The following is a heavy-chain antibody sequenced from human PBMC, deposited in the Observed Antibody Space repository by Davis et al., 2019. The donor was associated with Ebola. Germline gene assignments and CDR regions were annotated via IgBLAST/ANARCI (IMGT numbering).Heavy chain of an antibody. J-gene: IGHJ4*02. V-gene: IGHV1-3*01. Sequence: AASVKVSCKASGYTFSNYAMHWVRQAPGQSLEWMGWINAGTGQTKYSQSFQGRVTITTDTSASTVYLDLTSLRYDDTAVFYCARASFGYNSGWYADYWGPGSLVTVSS. CDR3: ARASFGYNSGWYADY. CDR1: GYTFSNYA. CDR2: INAGTGQT. D-gene: IGHD6-19*01.